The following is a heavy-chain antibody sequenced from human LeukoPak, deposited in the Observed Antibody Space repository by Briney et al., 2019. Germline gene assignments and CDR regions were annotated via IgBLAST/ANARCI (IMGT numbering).Heavy chain of an antibody. CDR3: AKGTSTSCYSSSDY. D-gene: IGHD2-2*02. Sequence: GGSLRLSCVASGFTFGDFAMHWVRRAPGKGLEWVAVVSYDGSDDYYAGSVKGRFTISRDNSENTLYLHMSSLKTEDTALYCCAKGTSTSCYSSSDYWGQGTLVTVSS. V-gene: IGHV3-30*14. CDR2: VSYDGSDD. J-gene: IGHJ4*02. CDR1: GFTFGDFA.